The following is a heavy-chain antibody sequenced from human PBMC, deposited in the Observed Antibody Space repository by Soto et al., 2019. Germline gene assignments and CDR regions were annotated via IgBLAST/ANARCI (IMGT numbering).Heavy chain of an antibody. Sequence: EVQLVESGGGLVQPGRSLRLSCAASGFTFDDYAMHWVRQAPGKALEWASGISWNSGSIGYADSVKGRFTISRDNAKNSLYLQMNSLRPEDTALYYCAKDIGTTVTHFDYWGQGTLVTVSS. V-gene: IGHV3-9*01. CDR2: ISWNSGSI. CDR3: AKDIGTTVTHFDY. J-gene: IGHJ4*02. CDR1: GFTFDDYA. D-gene: IGHD4-17*01.